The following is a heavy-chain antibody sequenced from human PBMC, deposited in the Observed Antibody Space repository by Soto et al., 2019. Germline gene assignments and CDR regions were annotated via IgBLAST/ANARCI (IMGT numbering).Heavy chain of an antibody. CDR2: THYSGST. CDR3: ARDSRRDGYTLLYGMDV. Sequence: PSETLSLTCTVSGGSISSYYWNWIRQPPGKGLEWIGYTHYSGSTNYNPSLKSRVTISVDTSKNQFSLKLSSVTAADTGVYYCARDSRRDGYTLLYGMDVWGQGTTVT. D-gene: IGHD5-12*01. V-gene: IGHV4-59*01. J-gene: IGHJ6*02. CDR1: GGSISSYY.